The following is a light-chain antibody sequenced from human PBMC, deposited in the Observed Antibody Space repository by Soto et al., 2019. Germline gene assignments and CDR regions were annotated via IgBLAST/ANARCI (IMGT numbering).Light chain of an antibody. Sequence: PGERATLSCRASQSVSGYLAWYQQKPGQAPRLLIYGASNRATGIPARFSGSGSGTDFTLTISSLEPEDFAVYYCQQRSNWPLTFGGGTKVEIK. CDR2: GAS. CDR3: QQRSNWPLT. V-gene: IGKV3-11*01. CDR1: QSVSGY. J-gene: IGKJ4*01.